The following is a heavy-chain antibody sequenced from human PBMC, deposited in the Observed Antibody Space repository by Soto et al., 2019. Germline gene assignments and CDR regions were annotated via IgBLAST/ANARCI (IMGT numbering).Heavy chain of an antibody. CDR3: AHNGYSYGSYYYYGMDV. CDR2: ISYDGSNK. CDR1: GFTFSSYG. J-gene: IGHJ6*02. Sequence: QVQLVESGGGVVQPGRSLRLSCAASGFTFSSYGMHWVRQAPGKGLEWVAVISYDGSNKHYADSVKGRFTISRDNSKHTLYLQLNSLRAEDTAVYFCAHNGYSYGSYYYYGMDVWGQGSAVTVSS. D-gene: IGHD5-18*01. V-gene: IGHV3-30*03.